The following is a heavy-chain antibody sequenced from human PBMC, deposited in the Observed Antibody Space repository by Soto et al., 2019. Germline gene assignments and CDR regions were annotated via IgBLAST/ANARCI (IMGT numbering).Heavy chain of an antibody. D-gene: IGHD3-3*01. CDR2: ISSSGSTI. V-gene: IGHV3-48*03. J-gene: IGHJ5*02. CDR1: GFTFSSYE. CDR3: AVFTFETYYDFWSGYTHKTAPFDP. Sequence: GGSLRLSCAASGFTFSSYEMNWVRQAPGKGLEWVSYISSSGSTIYYADSVKGRFTISRDNAKNSLYLQMNSLRAEDTAVYYCAVFTFETYYDFWSGYTHKTAPFDPWGQGTLVTVSS.